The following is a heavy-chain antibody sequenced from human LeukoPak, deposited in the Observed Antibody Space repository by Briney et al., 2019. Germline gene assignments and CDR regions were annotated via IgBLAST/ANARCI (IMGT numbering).Heavy chain of an antibody. CDR2: ISYDGTKK. CDR3: ATGRDCSGGSCYSVY. V-gene: IGHV3-30*03. D-gene: IGHD2-15*01. CDR1: GFTFNTYG. J-gene: IGHJ4*02. Sequence: PGGSLRLSCEVSGFTFNTYGIHWVRQTPGKGLEWVALISYDGTKKWYTDSVKGRFTISRDNSKNTLYLQMNSLRAEDTAVYYCATGRDCSGGSCYSVYWGQGTLVTVSS.